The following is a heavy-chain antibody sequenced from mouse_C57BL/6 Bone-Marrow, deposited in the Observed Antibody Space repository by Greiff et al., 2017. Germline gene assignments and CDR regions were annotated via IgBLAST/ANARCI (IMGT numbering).Heavy chain of an antibody. Sequence: EVQLQQSVAELVRPGASVKLSCTASGFNIKNTYMHWVKQRPEQGLEWIGRIDPANGNTKYAPKFQGKATITADPSSTTAYLQLSSLTSEDTAIYYCAHYYGSSYGFAYWGQGTLVTVSA. CDR3: AHYYGSSYGFAY. D-gene: IGHD1-1*01. CDR1: GFNIKNTY. J-gene: IGHJ3*01. V-gene: IGHV14-3*01. CDR2: IDPANGNT.